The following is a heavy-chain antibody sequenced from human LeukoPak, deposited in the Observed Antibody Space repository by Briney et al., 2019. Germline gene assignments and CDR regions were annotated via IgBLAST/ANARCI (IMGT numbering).Heavy chain of an antibody. V-gene: IGHV4-59*01. Sequence: PSETLSLTCAVSGGSISTYYWSWIRQPPGKGLKWIGYIYHGGSAMYSPSLRSRVTISVDGPNNHFSLKLTSVTAADTAVYFCAITTRDDFGEYFFDYWGQGTLVTVSS. CDR1: GGSISTYY. J-gene: IGHJ4*02. CDR3: AITTRDDFGEYFFDY. D-gene: IGHD4-17*01. CDR2: IYHGGSA.